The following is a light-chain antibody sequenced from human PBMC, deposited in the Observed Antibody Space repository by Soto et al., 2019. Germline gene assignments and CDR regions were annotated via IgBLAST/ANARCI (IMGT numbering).Light chain of an antibody. CDR2: DLS. Sequence: EIVLTQSPGTLSLSPGERATLSYRASQTISSTYLAWYQQKPGQAPRLLIYDLSSRATGIPDRFSGSGSETDFTLTISRLEPEDFAVYYCQHYGSSPFTFGQGTKLEIK. CDR1: QTISSTY. CDR3: QHYGSSPFT. J-gene: IGKJ2*01. V-gene: IGKV3-20*01.